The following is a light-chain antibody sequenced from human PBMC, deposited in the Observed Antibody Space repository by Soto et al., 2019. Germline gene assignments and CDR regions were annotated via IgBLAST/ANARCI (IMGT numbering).Light chain of an antibody. CDR1: QDISHY. V-gene: IGKV1-27*01. CDR2: TAS. J-gene: IGKJ1*01. Sequence: DIQMTQSTSSLSASVGDTVTITCRASQDISHYLAWYQKRPGKVPKLLIHTASILQSGVSSRFSASGSGTDFTLTISSLQPEDVATYYCQKYDRVPWTFGRGTKVEIK. CDR3: QKYDRVPWT.